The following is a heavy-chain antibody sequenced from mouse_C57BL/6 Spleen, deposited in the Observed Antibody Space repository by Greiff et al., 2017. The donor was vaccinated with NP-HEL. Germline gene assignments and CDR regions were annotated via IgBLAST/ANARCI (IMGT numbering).Heavy chain of an antibody. CDR2: SRNKANDYTT. J-gene: IGHJ4*01. D-gene: IGHD2-4*01. CDR1: GFTFSDFY. Sequence: EVKLMESGGGLVQSGRSLRLSCATSGFTFSDFYMEWVRQAPGKGLEWIAASRNKANDYTTEYSASVKGRFIVSRDTSQSILYLQMNALRAEDTAIYYCARDAYDYDDPAMDDWGQGTSVTVSS. CDR3: ARDAYDYDDPAMDD. V-gene: IGHV7-1*01.